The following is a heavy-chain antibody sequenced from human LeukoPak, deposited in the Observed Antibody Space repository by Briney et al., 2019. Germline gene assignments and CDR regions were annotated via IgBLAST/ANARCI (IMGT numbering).Heavy chain of an antibody. CDR2: IHYSGST. CDR1: GGSISTYY. J-gene: IGHJ4*02. CDR3: AKFGGSFAFLDY. V-gene: IGHV4-59*01. D-gene: IGHD1-26*01. Sequence: SGTLSLTCTVSGGSISTYYWSWIRQPPGKGLEWIAYIHYSGSTYYNPSLKSRVTISVDTSKKHLSLKLSSVTAADTAVYYCAKFGGSFAFLDYWGQGTLVTVSS.